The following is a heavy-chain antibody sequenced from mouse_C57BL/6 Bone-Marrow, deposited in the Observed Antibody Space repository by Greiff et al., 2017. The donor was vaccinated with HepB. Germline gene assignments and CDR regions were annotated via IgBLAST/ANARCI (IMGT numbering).Heavy chain of an antibody. CDR3: ARGGITTVGDAMDY. CDR1: GYTFTDYN. V-gene: IGHV1-18*01. Sequence: VQLQQSGPELVKPGASVKIPCKASGYTFTDYNMDWVKQSHGKSLEWIGDINPNNGGTIYNQKFKGKATLTVDKSSSTAYMELRSLTSEDTAVYYCARGGITTVGDAMDYWGQGTSVTVSS. J-gene: IGHJ4*01. CDR2: INPNNGGT. D-gene: IGHD1-1*01.